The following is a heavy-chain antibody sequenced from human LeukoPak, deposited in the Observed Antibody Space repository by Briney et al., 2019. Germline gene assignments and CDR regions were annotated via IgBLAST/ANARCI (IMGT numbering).Heavy chain of an antibody. CDR2: VSSSGRI. CDR3: ARGLSSTRRESDY. CDR1: GDSIGSGSFY. J-gene: IGHJ4*02. D-gene: IGHD2-2*01. Sequence: PSQTLSLTCTVSGDSIGSGSFYWSWIRQAAGKGLEWIGRVSSSGRITYNPSLKSRLTISITTSKNQFSLRLNSVAAADTAVYFCARGLSSTRRESDYWGQGTLVTVST. V-gene: IGHV4-61*02.